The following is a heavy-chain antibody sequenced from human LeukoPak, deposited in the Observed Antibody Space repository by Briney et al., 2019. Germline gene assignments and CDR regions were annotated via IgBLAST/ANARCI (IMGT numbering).Heavy chain of an antibody. CDR3: ARVRYPGIAAAGTNFDY. Sequence: GGSLRLSCAASGLTFSSYGMHWVRQAPGKGLEWVAVIWYDGSNKYYADSVKGRFTISRDNSKNTLYLQMNSLRAEDTAVYYCARVRYPGIAAAGTNFDYWGQGTLVTVSS. V-gene: IGHV3-33*08. CDR2: IWYDGSNK. D-gene: IGHD6-13*01. CDR1: GLTFSSYG. J-gene: IGHJ4*02.